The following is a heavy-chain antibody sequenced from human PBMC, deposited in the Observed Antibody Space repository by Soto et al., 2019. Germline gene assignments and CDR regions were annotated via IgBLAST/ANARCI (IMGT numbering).Heavy chain of an antibody. CDR2: IYGGGTT. CDR1: GFTVSSKY. V-gene: IGHV3-53*01. CDR3: VQTTALPGFDF. Sequence: EVQLVESGGGLIQPGGSLRLSCAASGFTVSSKYMTWVRQAPGKGLEWVSVIYGGGTTYYSDSVQGRFTISRDNSKNTLYLQMNSLRSVDTAVYYCVQTTALPGFDFWCQGTLVTVSS. J-gene: IGHJ4*02. D-gene: IGHD2-21*02.